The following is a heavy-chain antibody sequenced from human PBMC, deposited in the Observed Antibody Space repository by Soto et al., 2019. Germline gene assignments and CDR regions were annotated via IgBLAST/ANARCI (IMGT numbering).Heavy chain of an antibody. J-gene: IGHJ6*02. CDR1: GFSLSTSGVG. CDR3: AHGIAAAGFPYYYYYGMDV. Sequence: QITLKESGPTLVKPTQPLTLTCTFSGFSLSTSGVGVGWIRQPPGKALEWLALIYWNDDKRYSPSLKSRLTITKDTSKNQVVLTMTNMDPVDTATYYCAHGIAAAGFPYYYYYGMDVWGQGTTVTVSS. CDR2: IYWNDDK. D-gene: IGHD6-13*01. V-gene: IGHV2-5*01.